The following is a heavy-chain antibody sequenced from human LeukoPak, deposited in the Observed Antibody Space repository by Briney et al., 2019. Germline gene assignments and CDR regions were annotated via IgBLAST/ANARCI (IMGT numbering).Heavy chain of an antibody. D-gene: IGHD6-13*01. CDR3: ASQVVGYYFDY. CDR1: GGSISNSGSY. Sequence: SETLSLTCTVSGGSISNSGSYWGWIRQPPGKGLEWIGSIYYSGRSYCNPSLKSRVTISEDTSKNQFSLKLSSVTAADTAVYYCASQVVGYYFDYWGQGTLVTVSS. J-gene: IGHJ4*02. V-gene: IGHV4-39*01. CDR2: IYYSGRS.